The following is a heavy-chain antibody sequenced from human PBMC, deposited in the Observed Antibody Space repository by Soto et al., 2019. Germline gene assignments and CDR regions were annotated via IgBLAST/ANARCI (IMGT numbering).Heavy chain of an antibody. CDR3: GSPPGGGGY. V-gene: IGHV3-53*01. D-gene: IGHD3-10*01. J-gene: IGHJ4*02. Sequence: EVQLVESGGGLIQPGGSLRLSCAVSGFTVSNNYMSWVRQAPGKGLEGVSVIYSGGYTAYGDSVKGRFTISRDNSKNTLFLQMKSLGATDRAGYYWGSPPGGGGYWGQGTLVTVSS. CDR1: GFTVSNNY. CDR2: IYSGGYT.